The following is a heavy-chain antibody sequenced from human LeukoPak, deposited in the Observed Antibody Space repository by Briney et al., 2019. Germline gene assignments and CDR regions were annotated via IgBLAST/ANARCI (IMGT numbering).Heavy chain of an antibody. CDR1: GGTFSSYA. CDR2: IIPIFGTA. Sequence: SVKVSCKASGGTFSSYAISWVRQAPGQGLEWMGGIIPIFGTANYAQKFQGRVTITAEESTSTAYMELSSLRSEDTAVYYCARVRVNIRGVTTFDPWGQGTLVTVSS. J-gene: IGHJ5*02. CDR3: ARVRVNIRGVTTFDP. D-gene: IGHD3-10*01. V-gene: IGHV1-69*01.